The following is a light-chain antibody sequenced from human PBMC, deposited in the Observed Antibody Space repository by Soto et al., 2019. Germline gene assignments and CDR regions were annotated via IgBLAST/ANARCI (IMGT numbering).Light chain of an antibody. Sequence: QSVLTQPASVSGSPGQSITISCTGTSSDIGSYNYVSWYQQHPGKAPKLIIYDVTNRPAGISSRFSAFKSGDTASLTISVLQADDEADYFCSSYKSTSTPYVFGTGTKVTVL. CDR1: SSDIGSYNY. J-gene: IGLJ1*01. CDR2: DVT. V-gene: IGLV2-14*03. CDR3: SSYKSTSTPYV.